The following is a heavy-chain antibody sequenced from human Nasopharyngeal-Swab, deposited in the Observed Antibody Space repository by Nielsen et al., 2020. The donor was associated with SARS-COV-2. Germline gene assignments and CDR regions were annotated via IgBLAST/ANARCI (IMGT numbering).Heavy chain of an antibody. Sequence: GESLKISCRASGFTFSSFGMHWVRQAPGKGLEWVAFIAHDASNEYYGDSVKGRFSISRDSSKNTLYLQMDSLRGEDTAVYYCARDAPAHYGAFYWGRGTLVTVSS. V-gene: IGHV3-30*03. CDR1: GFTFSSFG. CDR2: IAHDASNE. D-gene: IGHD4-17*01. CDR3: ARDAPAHYGAFY. J-gene: IGHJ4*02.